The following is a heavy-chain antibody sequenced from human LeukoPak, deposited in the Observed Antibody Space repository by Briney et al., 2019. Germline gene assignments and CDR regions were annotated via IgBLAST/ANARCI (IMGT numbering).Heavy chain of an antibody. V-gene: IGHV1-2*02. Sequence: ASVKVSCKASGYTFTGYYMHWVRQAPGQGLEWMGWINPNSGGTNYAQKFQGRVTMTRDTSISTAYMELSRLRSDDTAVYYCAKDPAMIVVVDSDYWGQGTLVTVSS. CDR2: INPNSGGT. CDR3: AKDPAMIVVVDSDY. CDR1: GYTFTGYY. J-gene: IGHJ4*02. D-gene: IGHD3-22*01.